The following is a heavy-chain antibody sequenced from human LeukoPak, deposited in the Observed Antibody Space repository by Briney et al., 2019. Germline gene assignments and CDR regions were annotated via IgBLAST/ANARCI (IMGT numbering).Heavy chain of an antibody. Sequence: GGSLRLSCAASGNYWMHWVRQAPGEGLVWVSHFNGDGSWTTYADSVKGRFTISKDNAKNTVYLQMNNLRAEDTAVYYCVSFYETYWGRGTLVTVSS. D-gene: IGHD2-2*01. V-gene: IGHV3-74*01. CDR1: GNYW. CDR2: FNGDGSWT. CDR3: VSFYETY. J-gene: IGHJ4*02.